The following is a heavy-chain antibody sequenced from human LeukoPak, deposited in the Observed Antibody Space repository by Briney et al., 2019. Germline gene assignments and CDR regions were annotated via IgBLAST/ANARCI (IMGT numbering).Heavy chain of an antibody. D-gene: IGHD4/OR15-4a*01. CDR3: ARDPESNSFDL. CDR1: GFSFSTYW. J-gene: IGHJ4*02. CDR2: IDQGGSVR. V-gene: IGHV3-7*01. Sequence: GGSLRLSCAASGFSFSTYWMSWVRQTPEKGLEFVANIDQGGSVRNYMDSLKGRCTISRDNAKKSLYLEINSLRADDTAVYYCARDPESNSFDLWGRGALVTVSS.